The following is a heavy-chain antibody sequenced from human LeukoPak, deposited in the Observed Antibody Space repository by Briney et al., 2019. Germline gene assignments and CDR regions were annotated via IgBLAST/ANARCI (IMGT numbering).Heavy chain of an antibody. Sequence: GGSLRLSCAASGFDLTNYEMHWVRQVTGKSLEWVSAIGTAGDTHYSDSVKGRFTISRDNSKNTLFLQMDSLRAEDTAVYYCARVRDVYGQFDYWGQGTLVTVSS. CDR1: GFDLTNYE. CDR3: ARVRDVYGQFDY. D-gene: IGHD5/OR15-5a*01. V-gene: IGHV3-13*01. CDR2: IGTAGDT. J-gene: IGHJ4*02.